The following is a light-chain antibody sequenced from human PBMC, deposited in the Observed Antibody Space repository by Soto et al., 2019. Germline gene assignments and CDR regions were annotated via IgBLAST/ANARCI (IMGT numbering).Light chain of an antibody. J-gene: IGLJ2*01. V-gene: IGLV2-14*03. CDR3: SSYRSRSTRVV. CDR1: SSDVGGYNY. Sequence: QSALTQPASVSGSPGQSITISCTGTSSDVGGYNYVSWYQQHPGKVPKVMIYDVSKRASGVSNRFSGSKSGNTASLTISGLQVEDEADYYCSSYRSRSTRVVFGGGTKLTVL. CDR2: DVS.